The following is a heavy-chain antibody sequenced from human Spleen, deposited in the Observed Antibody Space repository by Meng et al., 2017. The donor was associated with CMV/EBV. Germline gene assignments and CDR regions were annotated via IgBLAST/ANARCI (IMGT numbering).Heavy chain of an antibody. J-gene: IGHJ3*02. CDR3: ARDGITDFGVVIHDAFDM. D-gene: IGHD3-3*01. CDR2: INPSVGST. CDR1: GYTFTTYF. Sequence: ASVKVSCKASGYTFTTYFVHWVRQAPGQGLEWMGIINPSVGSTSYARKFQDRVTMTRDTSTTTVYMELSSLRSEDTAVYYCARDGITDFGVVIHDAFDMWGQGTMVTVSS. V-gene: IGHV1-46*01.